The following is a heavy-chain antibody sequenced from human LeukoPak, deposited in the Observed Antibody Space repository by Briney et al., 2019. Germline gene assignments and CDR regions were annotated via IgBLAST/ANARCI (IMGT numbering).Heavy chain of an antibody. J-gene: IGHJ5*02. V-gene: IGHV3-33*01. CDR2: IWYDGSNK. CDR3: ARAPSPGIRGNWFDP. Sequence: GGSLRLSCAASGFTFSSYGMHWVRQAPGKGLEWVAVIWYDGSNKYYADSVKGRFTISRDNSKNTLYLQMNSLRAEDTAVYYCARAPSPGIRGNWFDPWGQGTLVTVSS. CDR1: GFTFSSYG. D-gene: IGHD5-18*01.